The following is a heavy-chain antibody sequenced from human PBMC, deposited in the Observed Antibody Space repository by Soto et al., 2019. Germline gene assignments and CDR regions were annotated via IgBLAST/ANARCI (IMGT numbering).Heavy chain of an antibody. CDR1: GGSISSYY. V-gene: IGHV4-59*08. CDR2: IYYSGST. CDR3: ARSPLRFLEWLSPTGNYYYMDV. J-gene: IGHJ6*03. Sequence: LSLTCTVSGGSISSYYWSWIRQPPGKGLEWIGYIYYSGSTNYNPSLKSRVTISVDTSKNQFSLKLSSVTAADTAVYYCARSPLRFLEWLSPTGNYYYMDVWGKGTTVTVSS. D-gene: IGHD3-3*01.